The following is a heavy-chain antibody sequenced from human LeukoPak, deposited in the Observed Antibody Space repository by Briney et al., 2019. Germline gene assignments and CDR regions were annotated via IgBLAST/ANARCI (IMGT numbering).Heavy chain of an antibody. CDR1: GFTFSSYA. D-gene: IGHD3-10*01. CDR2: ISGSGGST. V-gene: IGHV3-23*01. J-gene: IGHJ4*02. Sequence: GGSLRLSCAASGFTFSSYAMSWVRQAPGKGLEWVSAISGSGGSTYYAGSVKGRFTISRDNSKNTLYLQMNSLRAEDTAVYYCAKSSGGYYGSGSYVHWGQGTLVTVSS. CDR3: AKSSGGYYGSGSYVH.